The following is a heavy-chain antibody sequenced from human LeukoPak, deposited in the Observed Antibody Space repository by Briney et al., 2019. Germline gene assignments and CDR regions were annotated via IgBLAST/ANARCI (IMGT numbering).Heavy chain of an antibody. CDR3: AKDPPMGQWVPTV. CDR2: ISGSGGST. CDR1: GFTFSSYA. J-gene: IGHJ4*02. Sequence: GGSLRLSCAASGFTFSSYAMSWVRQAPGKGREWVSAISGSGGSTYYAASVKGRFTISRDNSKNTLYLQMNSLRAEDTAVYYCAKDPPMGQWVPTVWGQGALVTVSS. D-gene: IGHD1-26*01. V-gene: IGHV3-23*01.